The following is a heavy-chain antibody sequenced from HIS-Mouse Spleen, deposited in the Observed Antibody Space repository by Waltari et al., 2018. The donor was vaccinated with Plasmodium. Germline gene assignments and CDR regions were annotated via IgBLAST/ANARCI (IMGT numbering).Heavy chain of an antibody. CDR1: GGSISSSSYY. D-gene: IGHD7-27*01. J-gene: IGHJ4*02. CDR3: AKSSKGTGDLWDY. Sequence: QLQLQESGPGLVKPSETLSLTCTVSGGSISSSSYYWGWIRQPPGKGREWVSAIRGSGGSTYKPGSGKGRFTLPREKSTNTLDLEMNSLRVEDTAVDYCAKSSKGTGDLWDYWGQGTLVTVSS. CDR2: IRGSGGST. V-gene: IGHV4-39*07.